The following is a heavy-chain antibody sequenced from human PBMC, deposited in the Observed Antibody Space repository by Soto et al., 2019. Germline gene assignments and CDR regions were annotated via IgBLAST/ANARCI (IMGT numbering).Heavy chain of an antibody. CDR3: ASPYYDFWSGPPWGTQKYYFDF. V-gene: IGHV4-34*01. Sequence: QVHLQQWGAGLLKPSEILSLTCAVYGGSFSGYYWSWIRQPPGKGLEWIGEINHSGSTNYNPSLESRITISVDTSKNQFSLKLSSVTAADTAVYYCASPYYDFWSGPPWGTQKYYFDFWGQGTLVTVSS. J-gene: IGHJ4*02. CDR2: INHSGST. CDR1: GGSFSGYY. D-gene: IGHD3-3*01.